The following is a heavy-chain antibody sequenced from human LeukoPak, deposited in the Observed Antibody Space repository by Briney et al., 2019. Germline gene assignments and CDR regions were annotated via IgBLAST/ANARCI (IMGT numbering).Heavy chain of an antibody. CDR3: AKWVGTLGSLDF. D-gene: IGHD4-23*01. Sequence: GGSLRLSCAASGFTFGSYSMHWVRQAPGKGLEWLSYISSVSNAIYYADSVKGRFTISRDNGKNSLYLQLNSLRAEDTAVYYCAKWVGTLGSLDFWGQGTLVTVSS. V-gene: IGHV3-48*04. CDR1: GFTFGSYS. J-gene: IGHJ4*02. CDR2: ISSVSNAI.